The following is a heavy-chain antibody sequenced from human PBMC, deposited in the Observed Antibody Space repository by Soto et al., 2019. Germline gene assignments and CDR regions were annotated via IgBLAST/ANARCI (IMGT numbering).Heavy chain of an antibody. CDR1: GGSISSGGYY. D-gene: IGHD1-1*01. Sequence: QVQLQESGPGLVKPSQPLSLTCTVSGGSISSGGYYWSWIRQHPVKGLEWLGYIYYSGSTYYNPSLKSRVTISVDTSKNQFSLKLSSVTAAETAVYYCARDSSGQTGTLDYWGQGTLVTVSS. V-gene: IGHV4-31*03. CDR2: IYYSGST. CDR3: ARDSSGQTGTLDY. J-gene: IGHJ4*02.